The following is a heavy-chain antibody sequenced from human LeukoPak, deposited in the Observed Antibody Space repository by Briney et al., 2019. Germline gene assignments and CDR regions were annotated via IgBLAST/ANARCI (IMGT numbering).Heavy chain of an antibody. D-gene: IGHD3-22*01. CDR3: AREYDSSGYYYAYYYYYGMDV. V-gene: IGHV1-18*01. CDR2: ISAYNGNT. J-gene: IGHJ6*02. CDR1: GYTFTSYG. Sequence: ASVKVSCKASGYTFTSYGISWVRQAPGQGLEWMGWISAYNGNTNYAQKLQGRVTMTTDTSTSTAYMELRSLRSDDTAVYYCAREYDSSGYYYAYYYYYGMDVWGQGTTVTVSS.